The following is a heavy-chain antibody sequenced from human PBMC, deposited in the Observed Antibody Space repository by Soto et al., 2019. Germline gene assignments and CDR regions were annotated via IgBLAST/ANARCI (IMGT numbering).Heavy chain of an antibody. CDR1: GGSISSYY. D-gene: IGHD4-17*01. CDR2: IYYSGST. V-gene: IGHV4-59*08. Sequence: QVQLQESGPGLVKPSETLSLTCTVSGGSISSYYWSWIRQPPGKGLEWIGYIYYSGSTNYNPSLKRRVTISVDTSKHQFPLKLSSVTAADTAVYYCARHDYGDYGAVFDYWGQGTLVTVSS. CDR3: ARHDYGDYGAVFDY. J-gene: IGHJ4*02.